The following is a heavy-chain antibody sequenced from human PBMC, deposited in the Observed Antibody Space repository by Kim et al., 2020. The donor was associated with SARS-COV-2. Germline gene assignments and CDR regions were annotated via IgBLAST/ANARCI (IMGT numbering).Heavy chain of an antibody. CDR1: GGSFSGYY. V-gene: IGHV4-34*01. J-gene: IGHJ5*02. D-gene: IGHD6-13*01. CDR3: ARTRYSSSWRSYNWFDP. Sequence: SETLSLTCAVYGGSFSGYYWSWIRQPPGKGLEWIGEINHSGSTNYNPSLKSRVTISVDTSKNQFSLKLSSVTAADTAVYYCARTRYSSSWRSYNWFDPWGQGTLVTVSS. CDR2: INHSGST.